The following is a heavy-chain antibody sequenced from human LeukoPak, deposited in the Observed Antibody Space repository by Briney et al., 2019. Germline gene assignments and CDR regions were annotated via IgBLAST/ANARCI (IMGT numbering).Heavy chain of an antibody. Sequence: TVKVSCKASVFPFISSAVQWVRQARGQRLEWIGWIVVGSGNTKYAQKFQERVSVTRDMSTNTASMELSSLRSEDTAFYYCAAGYYDSSGYYLTCPNWGQGTLVTVSS. V-gene: IGHV1-58*01. D-gene: IGHD3-22*01. J-gene: IGHJ4*02. CDR3: AAGYYDSSGYYLTCPN. CDR1: VFPFISSA. CDR2: IVVGSGNT.